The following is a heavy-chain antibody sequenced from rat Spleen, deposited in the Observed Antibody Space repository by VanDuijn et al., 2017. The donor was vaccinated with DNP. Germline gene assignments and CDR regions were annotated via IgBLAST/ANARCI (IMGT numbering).Heavy chain of an antibody. CDR2: VNSAGTT. CDR1: GYSITSSYR. D-gene: IGHD1-4*01. CDR3: ARWPRYNHPYALDA. J-gene: IGHJ4*01. V-gene: IGHV3-3*01. Sequence: EVQLQESGPGLVKTSQSLSLTCSVTGYSITSSYRWNWIRKFPGNKLEWMGSVNSAGTTNYNPSLKSRISITRDTSKNQLFLQVNSVTTEDTATYYCARWPRYNHPYALDAWCQGTSVTVSS.